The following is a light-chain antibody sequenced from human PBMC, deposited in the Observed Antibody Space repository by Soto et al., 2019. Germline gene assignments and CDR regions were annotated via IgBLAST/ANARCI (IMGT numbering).Light chain of an antibody. CDR2: GAS. V-gene: IGKV3-15*01. CDR3: QQYNNWPLT. Sequence: EILMTLSPATLSVSPGERATLSCRASQSVSSNLAWYQQKPGQAPRLLIYGASTRATGIPDRISGSGSGTEFTLTISSLQSEDFAVYYCQQYNNWPLTFGQGTKVEIK. J-gene: IGKJ1*01. CDR1: QSVSSN.